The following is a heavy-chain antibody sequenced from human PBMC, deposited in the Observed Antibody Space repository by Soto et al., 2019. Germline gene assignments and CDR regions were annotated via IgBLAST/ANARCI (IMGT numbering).Heavy chain of an antibody. CDR3: ARGHFGYYFDY. Sequence: PGGSLRLSCAASGFTVSSNYMSWVRQAPGKGLEWVSVIYSGGSTYYADSVKGRFTISRDNSKNTLYLQMNSLRAEDTAVYYCARGHFGYYFDYWGQGTLVTVSS. CDR1: GFTVSSNY. V-gene: IGHV3-66*01. CDR2: IYSGGST. D-gene: IGHD3-16*01. J-gene: IGHJ4*02.